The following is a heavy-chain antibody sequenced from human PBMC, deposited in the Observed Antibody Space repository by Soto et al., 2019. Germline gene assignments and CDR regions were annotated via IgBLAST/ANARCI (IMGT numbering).Heavy chain of an antibody. CDR2: MSNSGNT. D-gene: IGHD4-17*01. CDR3: ARGEYGDLGH. J-gene: IGHJ4*02. CDR1: SGSISSVDYS. Sequence: QAQLQESGPGLVKPSQTLSLTCTVSSGSISSVDYSWTWIRQRPGKGLEWIGYMSNSGNTYYNPSLKSRLSISIDTSKSHFSLRLTSVTAADTAVYYCARGEYGDLGHWGQGTLVTVSS. V-gene: IGHV4-31*03.